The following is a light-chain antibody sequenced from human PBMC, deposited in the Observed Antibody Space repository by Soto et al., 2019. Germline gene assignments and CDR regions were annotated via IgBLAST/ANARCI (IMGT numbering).Light chain of an antibody. CDR1: QSVSSY. J-gene: IGKJ1*01. Sequence: EIVLTQSPATLSLSPGERATLSCRASQSVSSYLAWYQQKPGQAPRLLIYDASNRATGIPARFSGSGSGTDFTLPISSLGPEDFAVYYCQQRSNWPRVGNFGQGTKV. CDR2: DAS. CDR3: QQRSNWPRVGN. V-gene: IGKV3-11*01.